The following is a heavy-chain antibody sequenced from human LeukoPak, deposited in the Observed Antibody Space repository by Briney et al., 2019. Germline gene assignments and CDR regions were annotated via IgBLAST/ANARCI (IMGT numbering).Heavy chain of an antibody. Sequence: GASVKVSCKASGYTFTSYGISWVRQAPGQGLEWMGLISAYNGNTNYAQKLQGRVTMTTDTSTSTAYMELRSLRSDDTAVYYCARDYGITIFGVVTGPDYWGQGTLVTVSS. CDR1: GYTFTSYG. J-gene: IGHJ4*02. D-gene: IGHD3-3*01. CDR3: ARDYGITIFGVVTGPDY. CDR2: ISAYNGNT. V-gene: IGHV1-18*01.